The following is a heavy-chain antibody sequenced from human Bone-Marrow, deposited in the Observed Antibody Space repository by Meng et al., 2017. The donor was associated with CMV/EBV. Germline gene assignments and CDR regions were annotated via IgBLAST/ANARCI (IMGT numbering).Heavy chain of an antibody. V-gene: IGHV3-9*03. Sequence: SLKISCAASGFTFDDYAMHWVRQAPGKGLEWVSGISWNSGSIGYADSVKGRFTISRDNAKNSLYLQMNSLRAEDMALYYCATSPAGGMGTGWYFDLWGRGNLVTVSS. D-gene: IGHD3/OR15-3a*01. J-gene: IGHJ2*01. CDR1: GFTFDDYA. CDR3: ATSPAGGMGTGWYFDL. CDR2: ISWNSGSI.